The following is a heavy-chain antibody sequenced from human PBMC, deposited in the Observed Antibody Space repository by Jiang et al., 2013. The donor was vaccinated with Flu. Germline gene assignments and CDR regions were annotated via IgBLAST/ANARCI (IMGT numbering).Heavy chain of an antibody. V-gene: IGHV5-51*03. CDR1: GYSFTTYW. Sequence: GAEVKKPGESLKISCKGSGYSFTTYWIGWVRQMPGKGLEWMGVIYPGDSDTRYFSEIKYSPSLQGQVTISVDKSTSTAYLQWSSLKASDTAMYYCARLRGYYDSSWLFISLTAWGQGTLVHRLL. D-gene: IGHD3-22*01. J-gene: IGHJ4*02. CDR3: ARLRGYYDSSWLFISLTA. CDR2: IYPGDSDT.